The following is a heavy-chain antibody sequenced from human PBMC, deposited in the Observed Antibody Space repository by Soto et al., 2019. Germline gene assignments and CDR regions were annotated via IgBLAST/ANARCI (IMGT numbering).Heavy chain of an antibody. Sequence: QVQLQESGPGLVKPSGTLSLTCAVSGGSISSSNWWSWVRQPPGKGLEWIGEIYHSGSTNYNPSLKSRVTISVDKSKNQFALKLSSVTAADTAVYYCAKKNEGDYAALDAFDIWGQGTMVTVSS. D-gene: IGHD4-17*01. CDR2: IYHSGST. J-gene: IGHJ3*02. V-gene: IGHV4-4*02. CDR1: GGSISSSNW. CDR3: AKKNEGDYAALDAFDI.